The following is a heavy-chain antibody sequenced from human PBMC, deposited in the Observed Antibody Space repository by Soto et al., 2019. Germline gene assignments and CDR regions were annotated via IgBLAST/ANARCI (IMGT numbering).Heavy chain of an antibody. CDR3: ARSPYYYDSSGFLVGP. Sequence: SETLSLTCTVSGGSISSYYWSWIRQPPGKGLEWIGYIYYSGSTNYNPSLKSRVTISVDTSKNQFSLKLSSVTAADTAVYYCARSPYYYDSSGFLVGPWGQGTLVTVSS. V-gene: IGHV4-59*08. J-gene: IGHJ5*02. CDR1: GGSISSYY. CDR2: IYYSGST. D-gene: IGHD3-22*01.